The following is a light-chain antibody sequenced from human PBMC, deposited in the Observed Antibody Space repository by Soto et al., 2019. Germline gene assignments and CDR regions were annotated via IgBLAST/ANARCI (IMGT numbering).Light chain of an antibody. CDR2: AVS. J-gene: IGKJ3*01. CDR1: QSVGSN. CDR3: QQYNTWPLT. Sequence: EIVMTHSPATLTVSPGERATLSCRASQSVGSNLAWYQQKPGQPPRLLIYAVSTRATGIPVRFSGSGSGTEFTLTISSLQSEDFAVYFCQQYNTWPLTFSPGTTVDIK. V-gene: IGKV3-15*01.